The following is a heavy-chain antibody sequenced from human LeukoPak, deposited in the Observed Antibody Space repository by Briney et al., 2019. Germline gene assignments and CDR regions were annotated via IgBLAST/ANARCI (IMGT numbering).Heavy chain of an antibody. CDR1: GFTVSSNY. J-gene: IGHJ6*02. Sequence: QPGGSLRLSCAASGFTVSSNYMSWVRQAPGKGLEWVSVIHSGGSTYYADSVKGRFTISRDNSKNTLYLQMNSLRAEDTAVYYCARDSPQPYYYDSSGYYWFGYGMDVWGQGTTVTVSS. D-gene: IGHD3-22*01. CDR3: ARDSPQPYYYDSSGYYWFGYGMDV. CDR2: IHSGGST. V-gene: IGHV3-66*01.